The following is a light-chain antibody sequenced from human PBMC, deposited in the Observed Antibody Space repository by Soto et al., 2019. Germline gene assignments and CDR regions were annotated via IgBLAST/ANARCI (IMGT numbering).Light chain of an antibody. Sequence: IQLTQSPSTLSASVGDRLTITCRASQSLGNWLAWYQQKPGKAPKLLIYDASTVESGVPSRFSGSGSGTEFTLTINSLQSEDFAVYYCQQYNNWPPLTFGGGTKVDIK. CDR1: QSLGNW. CDR3: QQYNNWPPLT. CDR2: DAS. J-gene: IGKJ4*01. V-gene: IGKV1-5*01.